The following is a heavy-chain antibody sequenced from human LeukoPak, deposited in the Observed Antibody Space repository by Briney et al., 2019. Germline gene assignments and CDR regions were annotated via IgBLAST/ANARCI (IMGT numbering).Heavy chain of an antibody. CDR1: QFTFTKYW. D-gene: IGHD2-2*01. CDR3: ATHCSSISCSLATFDI. J-gene: IGHJ3*02. CDR2: IKQDGSEN. V-gene: IGHV3-7*01. Sequence: TGGSLRLSCAASQFTFTKYWMTWVRQAPGKGPEWVASIKQDGSENSYVDSVKGRFTISRDTARTSLSLQMNSLRAEDTAVYYCATHCSSISCSLATFDIWGQGTMVTVSS.